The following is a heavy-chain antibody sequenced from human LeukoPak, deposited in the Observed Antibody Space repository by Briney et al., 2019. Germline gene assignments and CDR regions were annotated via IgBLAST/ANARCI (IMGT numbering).Heavy chain of an antibody. J-gene: IGHJ6*02. CDR2: ISPYNGNT. D-gene: IGHD2-2*01. CDR3: VRGGVHCSSISCYSMDV. CDR1: GYTFTSYG. V-gene: IGHV1-18*01. Sequence: ASVKVSCKASGYTFTSYGITWVRQAPGQGLEWMGWISPYNGNTNYAQKVQGRVTMTTDTSTSTAYMELRSLRSDDTAMYYCVRGGVHCSSISCYSMDVWGQGTTVTVSS.